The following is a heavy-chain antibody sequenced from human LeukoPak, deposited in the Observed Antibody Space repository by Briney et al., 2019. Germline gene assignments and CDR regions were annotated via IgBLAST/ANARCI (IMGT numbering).Heavy chain of an antibody. CDR3: ARDGSSWYNYYYYMDV. CDR1: GYTFTGYY. D-gene: IGHD6-13*01. Sequence: ASVKVSCKASGYTFTGYYMHWVRQAPGQGLEWMGWINPNSGGTNYAQKFQGRVTMTRDTSISTAYMELSRLRSDDTAVYYCARDGSSWYNYYYYMDVWGKGTTVTVSS. J-gene: IGHJ6*03. CDR2: INPNSGGT. V-gene: IGHV1-2*02.